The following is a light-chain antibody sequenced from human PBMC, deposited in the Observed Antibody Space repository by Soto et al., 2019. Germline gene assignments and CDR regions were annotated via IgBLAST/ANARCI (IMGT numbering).Light chain of an antibody. CDR3: SSYAGSNHLV. Sequence: QSVLTQPPSAAGSPGQSVTISCTGTSSDVGGYNYFSWYQQHPDKAPKIMIYEVNKRPSGVPDRFSGSKSGNTAYLTVSGLQVADEADYYCSSYAGSNHLVFGGGTKLTVL. J-gene: IGLJ3*02. V-gene: IGLV2-8*01. CDR2: EVN. CDR1: SSDVGGYNY.